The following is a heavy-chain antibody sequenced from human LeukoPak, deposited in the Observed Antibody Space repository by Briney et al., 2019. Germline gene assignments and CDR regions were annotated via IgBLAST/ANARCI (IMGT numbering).Heavy chain of an antibody. CDR3: ARELGKQLLGYYFDY. Sequence: VASVKVSCKASGYTFTSYDINWVRQAPGQGLEWMGIINPSGGSTSYAQKFQGRVTMTRDTSTSTVYMELSSLRSEDTAVYYCARELGKQLLGYYFDYWGQGTLVTVSS. CDR2: INPSGGST. D-gene: IGHD6-6*01. V-gene: IGHV1-46*01. J-gene: IGHJ4*02. CDR1: GYTFTSYD.